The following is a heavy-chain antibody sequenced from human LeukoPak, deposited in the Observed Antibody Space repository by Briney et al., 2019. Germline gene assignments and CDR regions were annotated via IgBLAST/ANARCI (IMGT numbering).Heavy chain of an antibody. Sequence: ASVKVSCKASGYTFTGYYIHWVRQAPGQGLEWMGWINPNSGGTNYAQKFQGRVTMTRDTSISTAYMELSRLRSDDTAVYYCARSFGDYYDSSGYYYGREWAHYFDYWSQGTLVTVSS. D-gene: IGHD3-22*01. CDR1: GYTFTGYY. CDR3: ARSFGDYYDSSGYYYGREWAHYFDY. CDR2: INPNSGGT. V-gene: IGHV1-2*02. J-gene: IGHJ4*02.